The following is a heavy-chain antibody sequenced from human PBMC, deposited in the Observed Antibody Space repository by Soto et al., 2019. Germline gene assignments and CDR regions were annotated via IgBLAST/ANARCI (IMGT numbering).Heavy chain of an antibody. V-gene: IGHV1-46*01. CDR3: ARDRVAAAEIYYYYYGMDV. CDR1: GYTFTSYY. Sequence: ASVKVSCKASGYTFTSYYMHWVRQAPGQGLDWMGIINPSGGSTSHAQKFQGRVTMTRDTSTSTVYMELSSLRSEDTAVYYCARDRVAAAEIYYYYYGMDVWGQGTTVTVS. CDR2: INPSGGST. J-gene: IGHJ6*02. D-gene: IGHD6-13*01.